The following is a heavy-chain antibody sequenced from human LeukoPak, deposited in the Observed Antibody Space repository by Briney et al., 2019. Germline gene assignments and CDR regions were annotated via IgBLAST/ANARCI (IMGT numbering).Heavy chain of an antibody. D-gene: IGHD3-22*01. CDR1: GGSFSGYY. CDR2: INHSGST. CDR3: ARRITMIVVVPTVWFDP. J-gene: IGHJ5*02. Sequence: PSETLSLTCAVYGGSFSGYYWSWIRQPPGKGLEWIGEINHSGSTNYNPSLKSRVTISVDTSKNQFSLKLSSVTAADTAVYYCARRITMIVVVPTVWFDPWGQGTLVTVSS. V-gene: IGHV4-34*01.